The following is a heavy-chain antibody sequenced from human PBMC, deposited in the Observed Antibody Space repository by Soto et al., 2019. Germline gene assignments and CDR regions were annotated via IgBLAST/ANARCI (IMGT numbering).Heavy chain of an antibody. D-gene: IGHD3-9*01. CDR1: GFTVGSNY. V-gene: IGHV3-53*01. Sequence: GGSLRLSCAASGFTVGSNYMSWVRQAPGKGLEWVSVIYSEGTPYYADSVKGRFTISRENSNNTLYLHMNNLRAEDTAVYYCGRSTYYDILTGSYYYYDMDVWGQGTTVTVSS. CDR2: IYSEGTP. J-gene: IGHJ6*02. CDR3: GRSTYYDILTGSYYYYDMDV.